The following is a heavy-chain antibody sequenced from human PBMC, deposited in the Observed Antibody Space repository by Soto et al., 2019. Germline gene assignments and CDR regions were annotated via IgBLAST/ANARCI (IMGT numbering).Heavy chain of an antibody. D-gene: IGHD2-2*02. CDR2: IIPIFGTA. CDR3: AAGIVVVPAAIEGAGYYYYYGMDV. V-gene: IGHV1-69*13. J-gene: IGHJ6*02. Sequence: GASVKVSCKASGGTFSSYAISWVRQAPGQGLEWMGGIIPIFGTANYAQKFQGRVTITADESTSTAYMELSSLRSEDTAVYYCAAGIVVVPAAIEGAGYYYYYGMDVWGQGTTVTVSS. CDR1: GGTFSSYA.